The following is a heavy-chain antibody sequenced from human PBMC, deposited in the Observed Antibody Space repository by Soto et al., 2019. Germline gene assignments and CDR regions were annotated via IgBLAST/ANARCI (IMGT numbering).Heavy chain of an antibody. Sequence: QVQLQESGPGLVKPSQTLSLTCTVSGASMSSGGYYWTWIRQSPGKGLEWIGYFYYSGSTYYNPSLESQFAIPLDTSRSQSPLTLPLVPAAERAKYTCAKDRPNTSSAPWGKGTLVPV. D-gene: IGHD6-6*01. V-gene: IGHV4-31*01. CDR1: GASMSSGGYY. CDR3: AKDRPNTSSAP. J-gene: IGHJ5*02. CDR2: FYYSGST.